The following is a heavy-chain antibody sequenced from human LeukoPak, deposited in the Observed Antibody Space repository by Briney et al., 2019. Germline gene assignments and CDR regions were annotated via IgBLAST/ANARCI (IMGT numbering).Heavy chain of an antibody. V-gene: IGHV3-33*01. CDR2: IWYDGSNK. D-gene: IGHD2-15*01. J-gene: IGHJ4*02. CDR1: GFTFSSYG. CDR3: ARDCSGGSCYSFDY. Sequence: GGSLRLSCAASGFTFSSYGMHWVRQAPGKGLEWVAVIWYDGSNKYYADSVKGRFTISRDNSKNTLYLQMNSLRAEDTAVYYCARDCSGGSCYSFDYWGQGTLVTVSS.